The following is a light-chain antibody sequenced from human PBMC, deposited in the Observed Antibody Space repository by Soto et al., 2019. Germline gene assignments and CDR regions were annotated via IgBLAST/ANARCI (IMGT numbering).Light chain of an antibody. CDR2: DNN. CDR1: SSNIGNNY. V-gene: IGLV1-51*01. J-gene: IGLJ1*01. Sequence: QSVLTQPPSVSAAPGQTVTISCTGSSSNIGNNYVSWYQHLPGTAPELLIFDNNQRPSGIPDRFSGSKSGTSATLGITGLQTGDEADYYCGTWDGSLSVFVFGTGTKLTVL. CDR3: GTWDGSLSVFV.